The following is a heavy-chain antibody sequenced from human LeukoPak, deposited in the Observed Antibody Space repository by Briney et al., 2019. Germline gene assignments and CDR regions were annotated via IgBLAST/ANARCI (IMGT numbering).Heavy chain of an antibody. Sequence: SDTLSLTCTVSGDSINDYYWGWIRQPPGKALEWIGYIYFTGSTRYNPSLKSRVTMSVDTSKNQFSLKLTSVSAADTAVYYCARGFSGGYFRLDYWGQGTLVTVSS. CDR1: GDSINDYY. CDR3: ARGFSGGYFRLDY. D-gene: IGHD1-26*01. J-gene: IGHJ4*02. CDR2: IYFTGST. V-gene: IGHV4-59*07.